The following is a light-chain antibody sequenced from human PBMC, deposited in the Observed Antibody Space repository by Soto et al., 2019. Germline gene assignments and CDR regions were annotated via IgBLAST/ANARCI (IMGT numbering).Light chain of an antibody. V-gene: IGKV1-27*01. CDR3: QEYYSPPFT. CDR2: AAS. J-gene: IGKJ3*01. CDR1: QGISSS. Sequence: DIQMTQSPSSLSASVGDRVTITCRASQGISSSLAWYQHKPCKVHELLIYAASTLHSEVPDRFSGSGSGTDFTLTSSSLQPEDVATYYCQEYYSPPFTFGPGTTVNFK.